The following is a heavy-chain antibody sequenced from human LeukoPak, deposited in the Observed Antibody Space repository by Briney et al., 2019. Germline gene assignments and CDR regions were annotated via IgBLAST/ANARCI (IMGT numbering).Heavy chain of an antibody. CDR2: ISVRSNYI. Sequence: GGSLRLSCAASGFSISGYWMHWVRQAPGKGLEWVSSISVRSNYIYYADSVRGRFSISRDDARNSLYLQMNSLRAEDTAVYYCVRLRRNSDSSGYYYYYDYWGQGTLVTVSS. CDR3: VRLRRNSDSSGYYYYYDY. CDR1: GFSISGYW. D-gene: IGHD3-22*01. V-gene: IGHV3-21*01. J-gene: IGHJ4*02.